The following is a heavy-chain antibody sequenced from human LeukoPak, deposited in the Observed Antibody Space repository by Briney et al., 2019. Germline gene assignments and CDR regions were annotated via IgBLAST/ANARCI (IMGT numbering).Heavy chain of an antibody. D-gene: IGHD6-13*01. J-gene: IGHJ6*02. V-gene: IGHV4-39*01. CDR1: GGSISSSSYY. CDR3: ARVAGSSSWYSAYYYYYYGMDV. CDR2: IYYSGST. Sequence: SETLSPTCTVSGGSISSSSYYWGWIRQPPGKGLEWIGSIYYSGSTYYNPSLKSRVTISVDTSKNQFSLKLSSVTAADTAVYYCARVAGSSSWYSAYYYYYYGMDVWGQGTTVTVSS.